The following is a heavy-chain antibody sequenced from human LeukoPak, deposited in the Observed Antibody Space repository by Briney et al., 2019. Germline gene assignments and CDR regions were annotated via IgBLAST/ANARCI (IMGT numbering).Heavy chain of an antibody. V-gene: IGHV1-3*01. CDR3: ARAWYYYGSGSYYNWFDP. J-gene: IGHJ5*02. CDR1: GYTFTSYA. Sequence: VASMKVSCKASGYTFTSYAMHWVRQAPGQRLEWMGWINAGNGNTKYSQKFQGRVTITRDTSASTAYMELSSLRSEDTAVYYCARAWYYYGSGSYYNWFDPWGQGTLVTVSS. D-gene: IGHD3-10*01. CDR2: INAGNGNT.